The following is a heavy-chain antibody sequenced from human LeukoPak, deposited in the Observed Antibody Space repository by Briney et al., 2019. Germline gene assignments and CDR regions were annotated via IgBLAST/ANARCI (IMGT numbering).Heavy chain of an antibody. CDR2: INPNSGGT. Sequence: GASVKVSCKASGYTFTGYYMHWVRQAPGQGLEWMGRINPNSGGTNYAQKFQGRVTMTRDTSISTAYMELSRLRSDDTAVYYCARAFWQQSNLKDYWGQGTLVTVSS. V-gene: IGHV1-2*06. CDR1: GYTFTGYY. CDR3: ARAFWQQSNLKDY. J-gene: IGHJ4*02. D-gene: IGHD6-13*01.